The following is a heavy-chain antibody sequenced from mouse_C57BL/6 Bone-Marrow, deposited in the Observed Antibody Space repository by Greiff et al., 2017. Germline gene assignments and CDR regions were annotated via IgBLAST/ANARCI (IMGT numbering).Heavy chain of an antibody. CDR3: ARGTETLYYFDD. CDR1: GYTFTSYW. CDR2: IYPSDSET. D-gene: IGHD4-1*01. Sequence: QVQLQQPGAELVRPGSSVKLSCKASGYTFTSYWMDWVKQRPGQGLEWIGNIYPSDSETHYNQKFKDKATLTVDKSSSTAYMQLSSLTSEDSAVDYDARGTETLYYFDDWGQGTTLTVSS. J-gene: IGHJ2*01. V-gene: IGHV1-61*01.